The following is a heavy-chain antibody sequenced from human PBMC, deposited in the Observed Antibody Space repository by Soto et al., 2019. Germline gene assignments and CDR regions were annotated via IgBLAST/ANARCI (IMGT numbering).Heavy chain of an antibody. CDR2: ISGSGDNT. Sequence: GGSLRLSCKASGFSFSDYAMTWVRQAPGKGLEWVSVISGSGDNTFYAASVKGWFAISRDNSKNVLYLQMNSLSADDAAVYFCAKGRAITVYGVDILFDYWGLGTLVTVSS. CDR3: AKGRAITVYGVDILFDY. V-gene: IGHV3-23*01. J-gene: IGHJ4*01. D-gene: IGHD3-3*01. CDR1: GFSFSDYA.